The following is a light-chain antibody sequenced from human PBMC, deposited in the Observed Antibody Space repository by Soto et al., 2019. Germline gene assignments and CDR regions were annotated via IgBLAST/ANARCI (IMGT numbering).Light chain of an antibody. CDR1: SSNIENNS. J-gene: IGLJ2*01. CDR2: DNN. V-gene: IGLV1-51*01. Sequence: QSVLTQPPSVSAAPGQKVTISCSGSSSNIENNSVSWYQQLPGTAPKLLIYDNNKRPSGIPDRFSGSKSGTSATLGITGLQTGDEADYYCGTWDSSLSAVVFGGGTKLTVL. CDR3: GTWDSSLSAVV.